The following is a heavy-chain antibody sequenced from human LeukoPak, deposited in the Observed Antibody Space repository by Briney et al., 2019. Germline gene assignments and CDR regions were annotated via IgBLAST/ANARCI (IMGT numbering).Heavy chain of an antibody. CDR3: ASPYYYDSSGRSYFDY. D-gene: IGHD3-22*01. Sequence: GGSLRLSCAASGFTFSSYAMSWVRQAPGKGLEWVSAISGSGGSTYYADSVKGRFTISRDNSKNTLYLQMNSLRAEDTAVYYCASPYYYDSSGRSYFDYWGQGTLVTVSS. CDR2: ISGSGGST. CDR1: GFTFSSYA. J-gene: IGHJ4*02. V-gene: IGHV3-23*01.